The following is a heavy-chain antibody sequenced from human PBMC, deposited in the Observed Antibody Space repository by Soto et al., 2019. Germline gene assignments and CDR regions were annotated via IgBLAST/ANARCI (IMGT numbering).Heavy chain of an antibody. Sequence: PSETLSLTCTVSGGSISSSSYYWGWIRQPPGKGLEWIGSIYYSGSTYYNPYLKSRVTISVDTSKNQFSLKLSSVTAADTAGYYCARHVSQSTSFGVVIIGPHWFDPGGQGTLLTVS. D-gene: IGHD3-3*01. J-gene: IGHJ5*02. V-gene: IGHV4-39*01. CDR2: IYYSGST. CDR1: GGSISSSSYY. CDR3: ARHVSQSTSFGVVIIGPHWFDP.